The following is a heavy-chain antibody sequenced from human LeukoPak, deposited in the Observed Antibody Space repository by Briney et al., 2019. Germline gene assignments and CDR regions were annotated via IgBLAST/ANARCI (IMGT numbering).Heavy chain of an antibody. D-gene: IGHD4-17*01. CDR3: ARDKYGDYGLDY. CDR1: GFTFSNAW. J-gene: IGHJ4*02. V-gene: IGHV3-21*01. CDR2: ISSSSTYI. Sequence: PGGSLRLSCAASGFTFSNAWMNWVRQAPGKGLEWVSSISSSSTYIYYADSVKGRFTISRDYARNSLSLQMNSLRAEDTAVYYCARDKYGDYGLDYWGPGTLVTVSS.